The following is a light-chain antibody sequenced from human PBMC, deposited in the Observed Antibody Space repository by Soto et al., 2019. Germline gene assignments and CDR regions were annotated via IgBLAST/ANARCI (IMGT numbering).Light chain of an antibody. CDR2: DAS. J-gene: IGKJ5*01. V-gene: IGKV3-11*01. Sequence: EIVMTQSPATLSVSPGERATLSCRASQSVSGNLAWYQQKPGQPPRLLIYDASNRATGIPARFSGSGSGTDFTPTISSLEPEDFAVYYCQQRNIWPPVTFGQGTRLEIK. CDR3: QQRNIWPPVT. CDR1: QSVSGN.